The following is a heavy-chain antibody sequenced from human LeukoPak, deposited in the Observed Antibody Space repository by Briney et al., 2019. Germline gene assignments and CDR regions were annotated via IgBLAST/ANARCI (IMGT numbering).Heavy chain of an antibody. CDR2: ISSSSSTI. J-gene: IGHJ2*01. Sequence: GGSLRLSCAASGFTFSTYSMNWVRQAPGKGLEWVSYISSSSSTIYYADSVKGRFTISRDNAKNTLYLQMNSLRAEDTAVYYCAKDYRPQIVVVTAPGGYFDLWGRGTLVTVSS. CDR3: AKDYRPQIVVVTAPGGYFDL. V-gene: IGHV3-48*01. CDR1: GFTFSTYS. D-gene: IGHD2-21*02.